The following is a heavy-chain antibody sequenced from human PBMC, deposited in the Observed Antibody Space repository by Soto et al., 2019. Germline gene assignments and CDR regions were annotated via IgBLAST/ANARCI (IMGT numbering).Heavy chain of an antibody. D-gene: IGHD2-15*01. V-gene: IGHV1-46*01. CDR2: INPSGGST. CDR3: ARDSQDIVVVVAAIGYYGMDV. CDR1: GYTFTSYY. Sequence: QVQLVQSGAEVKKPGASVKVSCKASGYTFTSYYMHWVRQAPGQGLEWMGIINPSGGSTSYAQKVQGVVTMTRDTSTSTVYMELSSLRSEDTAVYYCARDSQDIVVVVAAIGYYGMDVWGQGTTVTVSS. J-gene: IGHJ6*02.